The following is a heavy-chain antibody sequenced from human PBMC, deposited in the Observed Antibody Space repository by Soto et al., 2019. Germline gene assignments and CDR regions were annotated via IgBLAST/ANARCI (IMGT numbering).Heavy chain of an antibody. D-gene: IGHD6-13*01. CDR1: GYTFTSYY. Sequence: ASVKVSCKASGYTFTSYYMHWVRQAPGQGLEWMGIINPSGGSTSYAQKFQGRVTMTRDTSTSTVYMELSSLRSEDTAVYYCARAGDRAAAGKIGTLFDYWGQGTLVTVSS. CDR2: INPSGGST. V-gene: IGHV1-46*01. CDR3: ARAGDRAAAGKIGTLFDY. J-gene: IGHJ4*02.